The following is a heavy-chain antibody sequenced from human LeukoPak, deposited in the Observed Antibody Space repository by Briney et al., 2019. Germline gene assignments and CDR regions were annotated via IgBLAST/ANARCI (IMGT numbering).Heavy chain of an antibody. V-gene: IGHV1-2*02. CDR2: ISPDNGGT. Sequence: ASVKVSCKASENTFTGHYVHWVRQAPGQGLEWMGWISPDNGGTNYAQKFRGRVTVTRDTSIRTAYMELGSLTSDDTAVYYCARYSAQGTYRGQGTLVTVSS. J-gene: IGHJ4*02. D-gene: IGHD1-7*01. CDR3: ARYSAQGTY. CDR1: ENTFTGHY.